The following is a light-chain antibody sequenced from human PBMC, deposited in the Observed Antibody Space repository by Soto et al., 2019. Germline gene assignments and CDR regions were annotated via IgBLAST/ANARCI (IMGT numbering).Light chain of an antibody. J-gene: IGKJ5*01. Sequence: EILMTQSPSTLAVSPGERATLSCRACQSVSSKLAWYQQKPGQAPRLLIYSASTRATGIPASFSGSGSGTDFTLTISSLQHEDFAVYYCQQRSNWPPITFGQGTRLEIK. V-gene: IGKV3-15*01. CDR2: SAS. CDR3: QQRSNWPPIT. CDR1: QSVSSK.